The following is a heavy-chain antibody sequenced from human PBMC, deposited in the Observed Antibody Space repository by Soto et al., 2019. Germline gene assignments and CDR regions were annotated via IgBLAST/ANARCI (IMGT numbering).Heavy chain of an antibody. CDR1: GGTFSSYT. CDR2: IIPILGIA. CDR3: ARDGTLRGYSGYDNDY. V-gene: IGHV1-69*04. D-gene: IGHD5-12*01. Sequence: ASVKVSCKASGGTFSSYTISWVRQAPGQGLEWMGRIIPILGIANYAQKFQGRVTITADKSTSTAYMELSSLRSEDTAVYYCARDGTLRGYSGYDNDYWGQGTLVTVSS. J-gene: IGHJ4*02.